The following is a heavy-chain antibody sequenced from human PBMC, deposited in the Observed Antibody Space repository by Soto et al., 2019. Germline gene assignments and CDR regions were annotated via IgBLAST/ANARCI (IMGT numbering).Heavy chain of an antibody. V-gene: IGHV3-23*01. CDR2: ISIGGDVT. Sequence: PGGSLRLSCAASGFTFSTYAMSWVRQDPEKGLEWGSGISIGGDVTRYSDSVKGRFTISRDNSNNLLYLQIRRLRADDTAVYYCAKAVAGTSIDYWGQGTLVTVSS. CDR3: AKAVAGTSIDY. J-gene: IGHJ4*02. CDR1: GFTFSTYA. D-gene: IGHD6-19*01.